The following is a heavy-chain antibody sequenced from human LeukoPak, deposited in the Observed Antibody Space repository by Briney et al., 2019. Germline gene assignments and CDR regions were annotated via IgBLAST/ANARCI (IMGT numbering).Heavy chain of an antibody. Sequence: ASVKVSCKASGYTFTGYYMHWVRQAPEQGLEWMGWINPNSGGTNYAQKFQGRVTMTRDTSISTAYMELSRLRSDDTAVYYCASLFVAAADLDAFDIWGQGTMVTVSS. J-gene: IGHJ3*02. CDR3: ASLFVAAADLDAFDI. CDR1: GYTFTGYY. CDR2: INPNSGGT. D-gene: IGHD6-13*01. V-gene: IGHV1-2*02.